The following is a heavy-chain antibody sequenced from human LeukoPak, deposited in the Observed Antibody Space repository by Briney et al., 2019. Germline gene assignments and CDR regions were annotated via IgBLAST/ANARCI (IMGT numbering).Heavy chain of an antibody. Sequence: ASVKASCKASGYTFTSYYMHWVRQAPGQGLEWMGIINPSGGSTSYAQKFQGRVNMTRDTSTSTVYMELSSLRSEDTAVYYCARDSRSSSMAGILQGYYWGQGTLVTVSS. CDR2: INPSGGST. V-gene: IGHV1-46*01. D-gene: IGHD6-13*01. CDR3: ARDSRSSSMAGILQGYY. J-gene: IGHJ4*02. CDR1: GYTFTSYY.